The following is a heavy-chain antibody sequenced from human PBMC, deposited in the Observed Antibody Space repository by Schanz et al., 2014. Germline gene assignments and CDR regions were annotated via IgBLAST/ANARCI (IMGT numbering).Heavy chain of an antibody. CDR3: ARSTYYDILTGQTHTRVDVRYFDL. Sequence: EVLLVESGGGLVTPWESLRLSRAASGFTFSSYSMNWVRQAPGKGLEWVSSVSHGGTYIYYADSVRGRFTISRDNAKNSLFLQMHSLRADDTAVYYCARSTYYDILTGQTHTRVDVRYFDLWGRGTLVTVSS. D-gene: IGHD3-9*01. J-gene: IGHJ2*01. CDR1: GFTFSSYS. V-gene: IGHV3-21*02. CDR2: VSHGGTYI.